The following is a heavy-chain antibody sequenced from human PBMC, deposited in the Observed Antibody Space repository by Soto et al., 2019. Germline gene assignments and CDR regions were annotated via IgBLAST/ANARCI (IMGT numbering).Heavy chain of an antibody. CDR2: IWYDGSNK. CDR1: GFTFSSYG. V-gene: IGHV3-33*01. D-gene: IGHD6-13*01. CDR3: ARDSLSSWPTSYFDY. J-gene: IGHJ4*02. Sequence: PGGSLRLSCAASGFTFSSYGMHWVRQAPGKGLEWVAVIWYDGSNKYYADSVKGRFTISRDNSKNTLYLQMNSLRAEDTAVYYCARDSLSSWPTSYFDYWGQGTLVTVSS.